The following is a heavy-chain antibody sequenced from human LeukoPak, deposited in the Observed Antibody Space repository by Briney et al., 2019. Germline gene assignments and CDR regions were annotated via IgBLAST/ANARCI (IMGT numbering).Heavy chain of an antibody. V-gene: IGHV1-2*06. CDR1: GYTFTGYY. J-gene: IGHJ4*02. CDR2: INPNSGGT. CDR3: AASQWLVGGGFDY. D-gene: IGHD6-19*01. Sequence: GASVKVSCKASGYTFTGYYMHWVRQAPGQGLEWMGRINPNSGGTNYAQKFQGRVTMTTDTSTSTAYMELRSLRSDDTAVYYCAASQWLVGGGFDYWGQGTLVTVSS.